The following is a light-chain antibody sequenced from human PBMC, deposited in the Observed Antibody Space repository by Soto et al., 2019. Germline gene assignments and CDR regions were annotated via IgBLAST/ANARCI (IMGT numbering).Light chain of an antibody. CDR1: TRDVGGYNY. Sequence: QAASVSGSPGQSITISCTGTTRDVGGYNYVSWYQQHPGKPPKLMIYDVTNRPSGVSNRFSGSKSGNTASLTISGLQAEDEADYYCSSYTSSSTPVVFGGGTKLTVL. CDR3: SSYTSSSTPVV. CDR2: DVT. J-gene: IGLJ2*01. V-gene: IGLV2-14*03.